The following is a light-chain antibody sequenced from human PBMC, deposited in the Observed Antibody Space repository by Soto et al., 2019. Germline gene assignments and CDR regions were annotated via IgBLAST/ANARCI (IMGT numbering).Light chain of an antibody. Sequence: AIRMTQSPSSLSASTGDRVTITCRASQGISSYLAWYQQKPGKAPKLLIYAASTLQSGVPSRFSGSGSGTDFTLTIGCLQSEDFATYYCQQYYSYPSITFGQGTRLEIK. CDR2: AAS. V-gene: IGKV1-8*01. CDR1: QGISSY. J-gene: IGKJ5*01. CDR3: QQYYSYPSIT.